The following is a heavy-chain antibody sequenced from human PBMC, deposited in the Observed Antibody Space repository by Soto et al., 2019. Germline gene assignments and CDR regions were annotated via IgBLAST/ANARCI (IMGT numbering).Heavy chain of an antibody. CDR2: IIPILGIA. J-gene: IGHJ6*02. Sequence: QVQLVQAGAEVKKPGSSVKVSCKASGGTFSSYTISWVRQAPGQGLEWMGRIIPILGIANYAQKFQGRVTITADKSTSTAYMELSSLRSEDTAVYYCARAPAAIPYHYYGMDVWGQGTTVTVSS. V-gene: IGHV1-69*02. CDR1: GGTFSSYT. CDR3: ARAPAAIPYHYYGMDV. D-gene: IGHD2-2*01.